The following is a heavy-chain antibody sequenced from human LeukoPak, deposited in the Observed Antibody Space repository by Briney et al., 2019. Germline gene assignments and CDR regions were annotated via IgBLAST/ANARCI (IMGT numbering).Heavy chain of an antibody. CDR3: ARLFTRGWWSWYFDL. V-gene: IGHV4-39*07. CDR1: GGSISSSSYY. D-gene: IGHD2-8*02. Sequence: PSETLSLTCTVSGGSISSSSYYWGWIRQPPGKGLEWIGSIYYSGSTYYNPSLKSRVTISVDTSKNQFSLKLSSVTAADTAVYYCARLFTRGWWSWYFDLWGRGTLVTVSS. CDR2: IYYSGST. J-gene: IGHJ2*01.